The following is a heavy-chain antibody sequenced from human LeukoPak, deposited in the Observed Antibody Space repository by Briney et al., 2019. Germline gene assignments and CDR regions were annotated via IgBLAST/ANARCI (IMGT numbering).Heavy chain of an antibody. CDR1: GFSLSTSGMC. CDR3: ARMYDSQTPYYFDY. J-gene: IGHJ4*02. D-gene: IGHD3-22*01. Sequence: SGPTLVNPTQTLTLTCTFSGFSLSTSGMCVSWIRQPPGKALEWLARIDWDDDKYYSTSLKTRLTISKDTSKNQVVLTMTNMDPVDTATYYCARMYDSQTPYYFDYWGQGTLVTVSS. CDR2: IDWDDDK. V-gene: IGHV2-70*11.